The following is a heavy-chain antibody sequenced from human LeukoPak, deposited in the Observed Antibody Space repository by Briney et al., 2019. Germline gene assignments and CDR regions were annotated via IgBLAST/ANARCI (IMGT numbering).Heavy chain of an antibody. CDR3: ARGYCSSTTCPTDY. V-gene: IGHV3-21*01. J-gene: IGHJ4*02. CDR1: GFTFSSYS. D-gene: IGHD2-2*01. CDR2: ISSSSSYI. Sequence: PGGSLRLSCGASGFTFSSYSMNWVRQAPGKGLEWVSSISSSSSYIYYADSVKGRFTISRDNAKNSLYLQMNSLRVEDTAVYYCARGYCSSTTCPTDYWGQGTLDTVSS.